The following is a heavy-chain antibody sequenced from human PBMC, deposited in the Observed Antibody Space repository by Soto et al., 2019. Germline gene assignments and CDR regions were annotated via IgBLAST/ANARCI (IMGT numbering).Heavy chain of an antibody. V-gene: IGHV1-18*01. CDR1: GYTFTMYG. D-gene: IGHD1-7*01. J-gene: IGHJ5*02. Sequence: QILLVQSGAEVKKPGASVKVSCKASGYTFTMYGISWVRQAPGQGLEWMGWISGYNGKTRYAEKVQGRVTMTTDTSTNTAYMELRSLGFDDTAVYYCARSPGAVGTTWLDPWGQGSLVTVSS. CDR2: ISGYNGKT. CDR3: ARSPGAVGTTWLDP.